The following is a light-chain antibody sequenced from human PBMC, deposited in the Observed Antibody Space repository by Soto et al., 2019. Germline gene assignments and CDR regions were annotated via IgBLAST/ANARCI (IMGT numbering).Light chain of an antibody. CDR3: QQYGSSPPDT. CDR1: QSFSSSY. CDR2: GAS. V-gene: IGKV3-20*01. J-gene: IGKJ2*01. Sequence: EIVLTQSPGTLSLSPGERDTLSCRASQSFSSSYLAWYQQKPGQAPRLLIYGASSRATGIPDRFSGSGSGTDFALTISRLEPEDFAVYYCQQYGSSPPDTFGQGTKLEIK.